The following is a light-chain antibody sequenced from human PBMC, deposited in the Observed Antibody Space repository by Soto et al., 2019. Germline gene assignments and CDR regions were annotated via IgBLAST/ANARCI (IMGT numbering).Light chain of an antibody. CDR1: QGISSY. Sequence: DIQLTQSPSFQSASVGDRVTITCRASQGISSYLAWYQQKPGKAPKLLIYAASTLQSGVPSRFSGSGSGTEFTLTISSLQPEYFATYYCQQLNSYSLTFGGGTKVEIK. J-gene: IGKJ4*01. V-gene: IGKV1-9*01. CDR3: QQLNSYSLT. CDR2: AAS.